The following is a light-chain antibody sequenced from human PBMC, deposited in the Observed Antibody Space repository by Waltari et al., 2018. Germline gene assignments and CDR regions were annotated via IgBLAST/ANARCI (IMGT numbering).Light chain of an antibody. Sequence: QSALTQPASVSGSPGQSITISCTGTNSDVGSYDLISWHQQYPGKAPQLIIYEVYKRPSEVSNRFSGSKAGNTASLTISGLQADDEADYSCCSYAGSGIYVFGTGSQVTVL. V-gene: IGLV2-23*02. CDR2: EVY. CDR1: NSDVGSYDL. CDR3: CSYAGSGIYV. J-gene: IGLJ1*01.